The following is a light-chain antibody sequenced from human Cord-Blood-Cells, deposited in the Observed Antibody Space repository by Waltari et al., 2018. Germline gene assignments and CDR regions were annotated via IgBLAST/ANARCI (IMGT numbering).Light chain of an antibody. V-gene: IGKV1-39*01. CDR3: QQSYSTPT. CDR1: QSISSY. CDR2: AAS. J-gene: IGKJ1*01. Sequence: DIQITQSPSSLSASVGDRVTITCRASQSISSYLNWYQQKPGNAPKLLIYAASSLQSGVPTRFSGSASRTDFTLTISSLQPEDVATYYCQQSYSTPTFGQGTKVEIK.